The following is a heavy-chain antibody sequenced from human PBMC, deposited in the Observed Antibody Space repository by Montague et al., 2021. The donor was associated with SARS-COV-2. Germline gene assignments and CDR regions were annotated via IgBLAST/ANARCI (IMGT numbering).Heavy chain of an antibody. V-gene: IGHV3-30-3*01. CDR2: ISYDGINK. J-gene: IGHJ4*02. CDR3: ATDPDDYSYYGAFDY. D-gene: IGHD4-11*01. Sequence: SLRLSCAASRFTFSSYAMHWVRQAPGKGLEWVAVISYDGINKYYTDSVKGRFTISRDNSKNTLYLQMNSLRGEDTVVYYCATDPDDYSYYGAFDYWGQGTLVTVSS. CDR1: RFTFSSYA.